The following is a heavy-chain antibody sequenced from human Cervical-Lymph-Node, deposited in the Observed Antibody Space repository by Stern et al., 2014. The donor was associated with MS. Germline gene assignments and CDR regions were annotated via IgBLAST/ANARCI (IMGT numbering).Heavy chain of an antibody. CDR1: GGSISSGGYY. CDR2: IYYSGST. V-gene: IGHV4-31*03. Sequence: VQLVQSGPGLVKPSQTLSLSCTVSGGSISSGGYYWSWIRQHPGKGLEWIGYIYYSGSTYYNPSLKSRVTISVDTSKNQFSLKLSSVTAADTAVYYCAAELGGSYYFDYWGQGTLVTVSS. J-gene: IGHJ4*02. D-gene: IGHD1-26*01. CDR3: AAELGGSYYFDY.